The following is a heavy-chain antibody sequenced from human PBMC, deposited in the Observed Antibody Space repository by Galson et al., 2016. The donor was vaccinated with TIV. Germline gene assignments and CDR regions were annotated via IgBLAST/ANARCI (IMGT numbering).Heavy chain of an antibody. V-gene: IGHV5-51*03. CDR3: ARAPQIYDDWFDS. D-gene: IGHD3-16*01. CDR2: IYPRASET. J-gene: IGHJ5*01. Sequence: QSGAEVKKPEESLRISCKASGDSISSYWVGWVRQIPGKGLEWMGIIYPRASETRYSPSFQSQVTISAHESISTVYLQWSSLKASHTAMYFCARAPQIYDDWFDSWGQGTLVIVSS. CDR1: GDSISSYW.